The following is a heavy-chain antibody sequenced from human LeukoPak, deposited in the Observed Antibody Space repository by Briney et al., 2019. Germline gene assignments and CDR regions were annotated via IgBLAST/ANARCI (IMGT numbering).Heavy chain of an antibody. Sequence: GASVKVSCKASGYTFTGYYMHWVRQAPGQGLEWMGWINPNSGGTNYAQKFQGRVTMTRDTSISTAYMELSRLRSDDTAVYYCARSPGSSSGYPNWFDPWGQGTLVIVSS. CDR1: GYTFTGYY. CDR2: INPNSGGT. J-gene: IGHJ5*02. V-gene: IGHV1-2*02. CDR3: ARSPGSSSGYPNWFDP. D-gene: IGHD3-22*01.